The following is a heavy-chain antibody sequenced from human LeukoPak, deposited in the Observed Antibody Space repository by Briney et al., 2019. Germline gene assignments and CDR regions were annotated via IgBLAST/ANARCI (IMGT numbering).Heavy chain of an antibody. Sequence: PSETLSLTCAVYGGSFSGYYWSWVRQAPGKGLEWVSSVSKSDGTTYYADSVKGRLTISRDNSKNTLHLQMNGLRAEDTAVYYCARGSYGMDVWGQGTTVTVSS. CDR3: ARGSYGMDV. CDR1: GGSFSGYY. J-gene: IGHJ6*02. V-gene: IGHV3-23*01. CDR2: VSKSDGTT.